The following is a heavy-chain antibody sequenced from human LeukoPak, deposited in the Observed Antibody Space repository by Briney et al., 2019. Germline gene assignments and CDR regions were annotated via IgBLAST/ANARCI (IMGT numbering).Heavy chain of an antibody. CDR2: IKQDGSEK. V-gene: IGHV3-7*01. J-gene: IGHJ6*03. CDR1: GFTFSRYW. CDR3: ASHNDYGDGCSNHFYYMDV. D-gene: IGHD4-17*01. Sequence: GGSLRLSCAASGFTFSRYWMSWVRQAPGKGLEWVANIKQDGSEKNYMGSVKGRFTISRDNAKNSLYLQMNSLRAGDTAVYYCASHNDYGDGCSNHFYYMDVWGKGTTVTVSS.